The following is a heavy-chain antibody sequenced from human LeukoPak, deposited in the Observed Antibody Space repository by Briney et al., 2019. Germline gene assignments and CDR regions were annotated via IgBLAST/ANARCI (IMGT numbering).Heavy chain of an antibody. CDR3: PTLSLPAADY. V-gene: IGHV3-21*01. CDR1: GFTFSSYS. J-gene: IGHJ4*02. Sequence: PGGSLRLSCAASGFTFSSYSMNWVRQAPGKGLEWVSSISSSSSYIYYPDSVKGRFTISRDNSKNSLYLQMNSLRAEDTAVYYCPTLSLPAADYWGQGTLVTVSS. D-gene: IGHD2-2*01. CDR2: ISSSSSYI.